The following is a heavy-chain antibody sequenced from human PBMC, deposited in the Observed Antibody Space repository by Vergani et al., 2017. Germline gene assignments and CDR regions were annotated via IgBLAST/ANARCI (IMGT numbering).Heavy chain of an antibody. CDR1: GDSTISRSYY. CDR3: ASGKYYSDSTSHFRGRYFDV. CDR2: IYNSGNG. J-gene: IGHJ2*01. Sequence: QMQLQESGPGLVKASETLSLTCTVSGDSTISRSYYWGWIRQPPGKGLEWLGSIYNSGNGDSSSSLKSRVTISAETSKNQFSLRLTSVTAADTAVYYCASGKYYSDSTSHFRGRYFDVWGRGTLVTVPS. D-gene: IGHD3-16*01. V-gene: IGHV4-39*01.